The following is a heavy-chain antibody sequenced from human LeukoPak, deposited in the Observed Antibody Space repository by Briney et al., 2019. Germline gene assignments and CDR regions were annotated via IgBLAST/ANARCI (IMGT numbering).Heavy chain of an antibody. D-gene: IGHD2-15*01. V-gene: IGHV3-33*01. J-gene: IGHJ4*02. CDR1: GFTFSVYG. Sequence: GGSLRLSCAASGFTFSVYGMHWVRQAPGKGLWWGAVIWNDGSNKYYADSVKGRFTTSRDNSKDTLYLQINNLRTEDVAVYYCARAVGPFDYWGQGTLVTVSS. CDR2: IWNDGSNK. CDR3: ARAVGPFDY.